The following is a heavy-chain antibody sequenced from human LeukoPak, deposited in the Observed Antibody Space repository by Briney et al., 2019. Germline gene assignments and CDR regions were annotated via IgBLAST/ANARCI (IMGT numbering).Heavy chain of an antibody. CDR3: ARRLITMVRGVINALDY. CDR1: GFTFSSYW. Sequence: GGSLRLSCAASGFTFSSYWMHWVRQAPGKGLVWVSRINSDGSSTSYADSVKGRFTISRDNAKNTLYLQMNSLRAEDTAVYYCARRLITMVRGVINALDYWGQGTLVTVSS. J-gene: IGHJ4*02. D-gene: IGHD3-10*01. V-gene: IGHV3-74*01. CDR2: INSDGSST.